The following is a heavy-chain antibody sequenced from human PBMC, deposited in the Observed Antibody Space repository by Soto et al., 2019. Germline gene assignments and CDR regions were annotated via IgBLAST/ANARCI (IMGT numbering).Heavy chain of an antibody. CDR2: ISAHNGNT. CDR3: ARGRDGDY. CDR1: GYTFTSYG. Sequence: QVHLVQSGAEVKKPGASVKVSCKASGYTFTSYGITWVRQAPGQGLVWMGWISAHNGNTDYAQTLQGRVIVTRETSTGTAYMELRSRRSGDTAVYYWARGRDGDYWGQGALVTVSS. V-gene: IGHV1-18*01. J-gene: IGHJ4*02. D-gene: IGHD6-6*01.